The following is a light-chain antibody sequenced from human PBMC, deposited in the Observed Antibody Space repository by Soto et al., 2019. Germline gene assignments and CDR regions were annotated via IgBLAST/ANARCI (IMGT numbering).Light chain of an antibody. CDR1: QSINTL. J-gene: IGKJ1*01. V-gene: IGKV1-5*03. CDR3: QQYYSYPWT. Sequence: DIQMTQSPSTLSASVGDTVAITCRASQSINTLLAWYQQKPGKAPKLLIYKASKLESGVPSRFSGSGSGTEFTLTISRLQPDDFATYYCQQYYSYPWTFGQGTKVEIK. CDR2: KAS.